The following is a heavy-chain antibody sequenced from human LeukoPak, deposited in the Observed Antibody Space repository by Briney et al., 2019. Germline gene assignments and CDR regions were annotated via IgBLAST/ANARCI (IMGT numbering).Heavy chain of an antibody. J-gene: IGHJ6*03. V-gene: IGHV1-46*01. D-gene: IGHD6-13*01. CDR1: GYTFTSYY. CDR3: ARDLRRDSRLPYSYYMDV. Sequence: GASVKVSCKASGYTFTSYYMHWVRQAPGQGLEWMGIINPSGGSTSYAQKFQGRVTMTRDMSTSTVYMELSSLRAEDTAVYYCARDLRRDSRLPYSYYMDVWGKGTTVTISS. CDR2: INPSGGST.